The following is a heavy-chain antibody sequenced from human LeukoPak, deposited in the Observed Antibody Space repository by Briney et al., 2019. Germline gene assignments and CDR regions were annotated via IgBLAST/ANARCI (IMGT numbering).Heavy chain of an antibody. V-gene: IGHV1-2*02. CDR2: INPNSGGT. CDR3: AREGKMVNAFDI. CDR1: GYTFTGYY. J-gene: IGHJ3*02. Sequence: ASVKVSFKASGYTFTGYYIHWVRQAPGQGLEWMGWINPNSGGTNYAQKFQGRVTMTRDTSISTAYMELSRLRSDDTAVYYCAREGKMVNAFDIWGQGTMVTVSS. D-gene: IGHD4-23*01.